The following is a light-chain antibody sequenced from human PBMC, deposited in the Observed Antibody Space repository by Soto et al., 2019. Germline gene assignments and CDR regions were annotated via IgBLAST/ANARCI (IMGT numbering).Light chain of an antibody. J-gene: IGKJ3*01. CDR1: QGISNY. CDR3: QKYNSAPFT. CDR2: GAS. Sequence: DIQMTQSPSSLSASVGDRVTITCRASQGISNYLAWYQQEPGKVPKLLIYGASNLHSGAPSRFSGSGSGTGFRNTIRSLQPENVATYYCQKYNSAPFTFGPGTKMDIK. V-gene: IGKV1-27*01.